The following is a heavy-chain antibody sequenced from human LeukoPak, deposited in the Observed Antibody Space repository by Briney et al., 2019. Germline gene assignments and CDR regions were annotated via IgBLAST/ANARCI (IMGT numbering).Heavy chain of an antibody. CDR3: ARWYGDYGDAFVI. J-gene: IGHJ3*02. Sequence: GGSLRLSCAASGFTVSSNYMSWVRQAPGKGLEWVSVIYSGGSTYYADSVKGRFTISRDNSKNTLYLQMNSLRAEDTAVYYCARWYGDYGDAFVIWGQGTMVTVSS. V-gene: IGHV3-53*01. D-gene: IGHD4-17*01. CDR1: GFTVSSNY. CDR2: IYSGGST.